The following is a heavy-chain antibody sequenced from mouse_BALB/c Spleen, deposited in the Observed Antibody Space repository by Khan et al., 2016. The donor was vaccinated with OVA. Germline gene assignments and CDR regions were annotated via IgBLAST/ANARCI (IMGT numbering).Heavy chain of an antibody. Sequence: MQLEESGPELVKPGASVKVSCKASGYAFTSYNIYWVKQSHGKSLEWVGYIVPYNGGTSYNQKFKGKATLTVDKSSTTAYMHLNSLTSEDSAVYYCARGGYGGCAYWGQGTLGTVSA. J-gene: IGHJ3*01. CDR2: IVPYNGGT. CDR1: GYAFTSYN. CDR3: ARGGYGGCAY. V-gene: IGHV1S135*01. D-gene: IGHD2-14*01.